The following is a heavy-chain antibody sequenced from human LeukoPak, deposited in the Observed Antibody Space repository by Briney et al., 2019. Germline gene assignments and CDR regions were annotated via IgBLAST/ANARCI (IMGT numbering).Heavy chain of an antibody. V-gene: IGHV4-38-2*01. D-gene: IGHD2-15*01. CDR2: IYHSGST. J-gene: IGHJ4*02. CDR1: GYSISRGYY. CDR3: ARGGAATGNFDY. Sequence: SETLSLTFADSGYSISRGYYWGWIRQPPRKGPAWIGSIYHSGSTYYNPSLKSRVTISVDTSKNQFSLKLSSVTAADTAVYYCARGGAATGNFDYWGQGTLVTVS.